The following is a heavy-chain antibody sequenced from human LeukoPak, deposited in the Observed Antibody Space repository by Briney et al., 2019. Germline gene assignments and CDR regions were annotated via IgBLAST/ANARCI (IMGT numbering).Heavy chain of an antibody. CDR3: ARDGSSVFGVVILGSIQFNWFDP. J-gene: IGHJ5*02. V-gene: IGHV1-69*06. D-gene: IGHD3-3*02. Sequence: SVKVSCKASGGTFSSYAISWVRQAPGQGLEWMGGIIPIFGTANYAQKFQGRVTITADKSTSTAYMELSSLRSEDTAVYYCARDGSSVFGVVILGSIQFNWFDPWGQGTLVTVSS. CDR1: GGTFSSYA. CDR2: IIPIFGTA.